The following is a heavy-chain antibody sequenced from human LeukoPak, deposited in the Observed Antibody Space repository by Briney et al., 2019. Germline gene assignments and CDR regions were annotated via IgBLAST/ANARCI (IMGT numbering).Heavy chain of an antibody. V-gene: IGHV3-21*01. D-gene: IGHD6-13*01. Sequence: GGSLRLSCAASGFTFSSYSMNWVRQAPGKGLEWVSSISSSSSYIYYADSVKGRFTISRDNAKNSLYLQMNSLRAEDTAVYYCARAEVGSSWYPQPFDYWGQGTLVTVSS. CDR1: GFTFSSYS. CDR2: ISSSSSYI. CDR3: ARAEVGSSWYPQPFDY. J-gene: IGHJ4*02.